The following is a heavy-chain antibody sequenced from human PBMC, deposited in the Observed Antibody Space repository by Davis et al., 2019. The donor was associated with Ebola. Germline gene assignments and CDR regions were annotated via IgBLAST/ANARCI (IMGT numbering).Heavy chain of an antibody. J-gene: IGHJ4*02. CDR1: GFTFSSYG. V-gene: IGHV3-33*01. CDR2: IWYDGSNK. Sequence: GESLKISCAASGFTFSSYGMHWVRQAPGKGLEWVAVIWYDGSNKYYADSVKGRFTISRDNSKNTLYLQMNSLRAEDTAVYYCARECLEPHYFDYWGQGTLVTVSS. D-gene: IGHD1-1*01. CDR3: ARECLEPHYFDY.